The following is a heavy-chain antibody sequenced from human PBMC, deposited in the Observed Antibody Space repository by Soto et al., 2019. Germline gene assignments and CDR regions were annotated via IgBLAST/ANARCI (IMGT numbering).Heavy chain of an antibody. CDR3: GRDGSGGIIDS. CDR1: GYTFTGYG. Sequence: QVQLVQSGAEVKKPGASVKVSCKTSGYTFTGYGINWVRQAPGHGLEWMGWISVFNGNTKYGQNIQDRVIMTTDTSTSTAYMELRSLRSDDPAVYFCGRDGSGGIIDSWGQGTMLIGSS. CDR2: ISVFNGNT. D-gene: IGHD2-15*01. J-gene: IGHJ3*01. V-gene: IGHV1-18*01.